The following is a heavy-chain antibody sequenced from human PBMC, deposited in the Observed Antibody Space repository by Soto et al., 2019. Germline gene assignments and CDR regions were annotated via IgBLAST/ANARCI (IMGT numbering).Heavy chain of an antibody. J-gene: IGHJ6*02. Sequence: VESLKISCNGSGYSFTSYWISWVRQMPWKGLEWMGRIDPSDSYTNYSPSFQGHVTISADKSISTAYLQWSSLKASDTAMYYCASRLATVTTYYYYGMDVWGQGTLVTVSS. V-gene: IGHV5-10-1*01. CDR3: ASRLATVTTYYYYGMDV. CDR1: GYSFTSYW. D-gene: IGHD4-17*01. CDR2: IDPSDSYT.